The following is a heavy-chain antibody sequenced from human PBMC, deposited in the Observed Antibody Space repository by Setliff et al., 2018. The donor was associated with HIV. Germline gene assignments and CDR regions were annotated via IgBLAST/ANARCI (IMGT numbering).Heavy chain of an antibody. CDR2: FRPTGNAYYANP. J-gene: IGHJ4*02. D-gene: IGHD3-3*01. V-gene: IGHV4-4*07. CDR3: ARVPFTTGFDY. CDR1: GGSISSHF. Sequence: SETLSLTCTVSGGSISSHFWTWIRQPAGKGLEWIGRFRPTGNAYYANPHYNPSLRSRVTISVDTSKNHFSLKLSSVTAADTAVFYCARVPFTTGFDYWGQGILVTVSS.